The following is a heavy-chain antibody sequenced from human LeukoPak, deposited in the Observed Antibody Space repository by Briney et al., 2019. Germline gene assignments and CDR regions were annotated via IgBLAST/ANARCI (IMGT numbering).Heavy chain of an antibody. J-gene: IGHJ4*02. CDR1: GFTFSDYG. D-gene: IGHD1-26*01. CDR2: TWYDGSNK. CDR3: ARETSGNYPGPFDY. V-gene: IGHV3-33*01. Sequence: PGGSLRLSCAASGFTFSDYGMHWVRQAPGKGLEWVAVTWYDGSNKYYADSVKGRFTISRDNSKNTVYLQMNSLRAEDTAVYYCARETSGNYPGPFDYWGQGTLVTVSS.